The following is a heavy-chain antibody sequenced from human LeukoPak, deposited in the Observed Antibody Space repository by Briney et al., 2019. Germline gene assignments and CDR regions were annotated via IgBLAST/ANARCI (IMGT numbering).Heavy chain of an antibody. Sequence: PGGSLRLSCAASGFTFSSYAMSWVRQAPGKGLERVSAISGSGGSTYYADSVKGRFTISRDNSKNTLYLQMNSLRAEDTAVYYCAKDRHYYDSSGYYYWNFDPWGRGTLVTVSS. CDR2: ISGSGGST. CDR1: GFTFSSYA. CDR3: AKDRHYYDSSGYYYWNFDP. V-gene: IGHV3-23*01. D-gene: IGHD3-22*01. J-gene: IGHJ2*01.